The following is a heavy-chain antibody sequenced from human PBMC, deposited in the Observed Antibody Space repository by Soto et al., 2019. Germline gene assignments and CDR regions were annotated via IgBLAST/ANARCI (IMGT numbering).Heavy chain of an antibody. Sequence: ASVKVSCKASGYTFTSYGISWVRQAPGQGLEWMGWISAYNGNTNYAQKLQGRVTMTTDTSTSTAYMELRSLRSDDTAVYYCAIYYYDSSGYCYGAFDIWGQGTMVTVSS. V-gene: IGHV1-18*01. CDR3: AIYYYDSSGYCYGAFDI. CDR1: GYTFTSYG. D-gene: IGHD3-22*01. CDR2: ISAYNGNT. J-gene: IGHJ3*02.